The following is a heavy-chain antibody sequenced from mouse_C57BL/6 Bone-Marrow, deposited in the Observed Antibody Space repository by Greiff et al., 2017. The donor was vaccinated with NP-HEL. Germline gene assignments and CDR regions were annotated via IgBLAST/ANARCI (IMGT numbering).Heavy chain of an antibody. D-gene: IGHD2-1*01. Sequence: EVQVVESGGGLVKPGGSLKLSCAASGFTFSSYAMSWVRQTPEKRLEWVATISAGGSYTYYPDNVKGRFTISRDNAKNNLYLQMSHLRSEDTAMYYCAREGNCEVGRFAYGGQGTVVTVSA. CDR1: GFTFSSYA. V-gene: IGHV5-4*01. J-gene: IGHJ3*01. CDR3: AREGNCEVGRFAY. CDR2: ISAGGSYT.